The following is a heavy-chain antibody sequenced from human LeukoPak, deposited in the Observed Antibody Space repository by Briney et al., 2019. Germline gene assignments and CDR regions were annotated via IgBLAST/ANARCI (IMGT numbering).Heavy chain of an antibody. CDR1: GFTVSSNY. J-gene: IGHJ4*02. D-gene: IGHD3-10*01. CDR2: IYSGGTT. CDR3: AINYYGSGSYYHY. Sequence: PGGSLRLSCAASGFTVSSNYMSWVRQAPGKGLEWVSVIYSGGTTSHADSVKGRFTISRDNSKNMLYLQMNSLRAEDTAVYYCAINYYGSGSYYHYWGQGTLVTVSS. V-gene: IGHV3-53*01.